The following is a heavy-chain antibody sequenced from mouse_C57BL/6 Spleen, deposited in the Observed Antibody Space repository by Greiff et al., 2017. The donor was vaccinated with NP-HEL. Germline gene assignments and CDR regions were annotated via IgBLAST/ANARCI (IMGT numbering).Heavy chain of an antibody. CDR2: IYPGSGNP. D-gene: IGHD1-1*01. CDR3: ARSHYYGSSYEEFAY. J-gene: IGHJ3*01. Sequence: QVQLKQSGAELVRPGASVKLSCKASGYTFTDYYIHWVKQRPGQGLEWIARIYPGSGNPYYNEKFKGKATLTAEKSSSTAYMQLSSLTSEDSAVYFCARSHYYGSSYEEFAYGGQGTLVTVSA. CDR1: GYTFTDYY. V-gene: IGHV1-76*01.